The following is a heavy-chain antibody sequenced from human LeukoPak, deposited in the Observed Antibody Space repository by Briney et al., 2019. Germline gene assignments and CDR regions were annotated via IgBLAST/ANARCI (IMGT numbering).Heavy chain of an antibody. CDR3: ARDGEYGTGSYYRGCFDY. J-gene: IGHJ4*02. CDR1: GYSXTAFY. D-gene: IGHD3-10*01. Sequence: ASVKVSCKASGYSXTAFYIHWVRQAPGQGLEWMGWRHPRSGETNYAYKFRGRVTMTRDTSISTAYMDLGSLGSDDTAVYYCARDGEYGTGSYYRGCFDYWGQGILVTVSS. CDR2: RHPRSGET. V-gene: IGHV1-2*02.